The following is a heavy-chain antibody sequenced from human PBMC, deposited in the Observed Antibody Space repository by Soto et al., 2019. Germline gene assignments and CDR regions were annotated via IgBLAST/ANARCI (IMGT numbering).Heavy chain of an antibody. CDR1: GHTFAKYG. V-gene: IGHV1-18*01. Sequence: QVQLVQSGAEVKKPGASVKVSCKASGHTFAKYGITWVRQAPGQGFEWMGWISAYNGNTTYAQKFQGRVTMTTATSTTIAHMELRSLISDDTAAYYCARSGGGNYWGNWFDPWGQGTLVTVSS. J-gene: IGHJ5*02. CDR3: ARSGGGNYWGNWFDP. CDR2: ISAYNGNT. D-gene: IGHD7-27*01.